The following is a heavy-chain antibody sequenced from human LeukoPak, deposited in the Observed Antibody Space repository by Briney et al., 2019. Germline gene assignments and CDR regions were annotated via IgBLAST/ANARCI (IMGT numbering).Heavy chain of an antibody. CDR1: GGSFSGYY. V-gene: IGHV4-34*01. J-gene: IGHJ5*02. CDR3: ARARITMVRGVITFDP. D-gene: IGHD3-10*01. Sequence: PSETLSLTCAVYGGSFSGYYWSWIRQPPGKGLEWIGEINHSGSTNYNPSLKSRVTISVDTSKNQFSLKLSSVTAADTAVYYCARARITMVRGVITFDPWGQGTLVTVSS. CDR2: INHSGST.